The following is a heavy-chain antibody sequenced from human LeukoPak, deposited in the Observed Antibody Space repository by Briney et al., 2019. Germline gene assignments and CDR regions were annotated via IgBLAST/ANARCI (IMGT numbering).Heavy chain of an antibody. J-gene: IGHJ6*02. V-gene: IGHV3-53*04. CDR3: GADLTRVYYYGMDV. Sequence: GGSLRLSCAASGFTFSSYWMSWVRQAPGKGLEWVSVIYSDGSTYYADSVKGRFTISRHNSKNTLYLQMNSLRAEDTAVYYCGADLTRVYYYGMDVWGQGTTVTVSS. CDR1: GFTFSSYW. CDR2: IYSDGST. D-gene: IGHD4-11*01.